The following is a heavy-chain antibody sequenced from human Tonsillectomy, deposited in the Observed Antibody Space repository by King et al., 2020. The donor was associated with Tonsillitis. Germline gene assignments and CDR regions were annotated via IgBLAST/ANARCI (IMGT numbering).Heavy chain of an antibody. V-gene: IGHV3-72*01. D-gene: IGHD1-26*01. Sequence: VQLVESGGGLVQPGGSLRLSCAASGFTFSDHYMDWVRQAPGKGLEWVGRIRNKANSHTTEYAASVKGRFTISRDDLKNSVYLQMNSLKIEDTALYYCANGVVGAADHWGQGTLVTVSS. CDR1: GFTFSDHY. J-gene: IGHJ4*02. CDR3: ANGVVGAADH. CDR2: IRNKANSHTT.